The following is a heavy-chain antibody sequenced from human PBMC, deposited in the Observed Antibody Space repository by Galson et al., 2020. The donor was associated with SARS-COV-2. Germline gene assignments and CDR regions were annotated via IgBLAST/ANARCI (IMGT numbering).Heavy chain of an antibody. CDR2: INHSGST. CDR1: GGSFSGYY. CDR3: TQQVDIVATTFFRF. D-gene: IGHD5-12*01. Sequence: SETLSLTCAVYGGSFSGYYWSWIRQPPGKGLEWIGEINHSGSTNYNPSLRSRVTTSVDTSKNQISLKLSSVTAADTAVYYCTQQVDIVATTFFRFWGQGIMVTVRS. V-gene: IGHV4-34*01. J-gene: IGHJ4*02.